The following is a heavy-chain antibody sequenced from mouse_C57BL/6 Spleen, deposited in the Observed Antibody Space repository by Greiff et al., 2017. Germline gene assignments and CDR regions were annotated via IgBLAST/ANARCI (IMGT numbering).Heavy chain of an antibody. CDR3: ERHYYDYGHLDG. J-gene: IGHJ2*01. Sequence: EVKLVESGGDLVKPGGSLKLSCAASGFTFSSYCMSWVRQTPDKRLEWVATISSGDSYTDYPDSVKGRFTISRDNARNTLYLQLSRLTSEDTAMYYCERHYYDYGHLDGWGQGTTLTVAS. V-gene: IGHV5-6*01. D-gene: IGHD2-4*01. CDR2: ISSGDSYT. CDR1: GFTFSSYC.